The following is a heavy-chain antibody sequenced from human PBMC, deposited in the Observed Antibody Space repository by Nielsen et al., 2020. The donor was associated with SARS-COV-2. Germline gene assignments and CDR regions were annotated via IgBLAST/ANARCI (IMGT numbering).Heavy chain of an antibody. CDR1: GFTFDDYA. V-gene: IGHV3-9*01. J-gene: IGHJ4*02. CDR3: ASHSYCSSTSCTTDY. CDR2: ISWNSGSI. D-gene: IGHD2-2*01. Sequence: SLKISCAASGFTFDDYAMHWVRQAPGKGLEWVSGISWNSGSIGYADSVKGRFTISRDNAKNSLYLQMNSLRAEDTAVYYCASHSYCSSTSCTTDYWGQGTLVTVSS.